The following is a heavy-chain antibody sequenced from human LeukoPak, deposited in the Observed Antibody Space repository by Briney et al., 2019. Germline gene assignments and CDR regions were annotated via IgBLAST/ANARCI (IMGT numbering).Heavy chain of an antibody. CDR1: GFTFSDYY. J-gene: IGHJ5*02. Sequence: GGSLRLSCATSGFTFSDYYMSWIRQAPGKGLEWVSYISSSGSTIYYADSVKGRFTISRDNSKNTLYLQMNSLRAEDTAVYYCAKVATVTTGFDPWGQGTLVTVSS. D-gene: IGHD4-17*01. CDR3: AKVATVTTGFDP. V-gene: IGHV3-11*01. CDR2: ISSSGSTI.